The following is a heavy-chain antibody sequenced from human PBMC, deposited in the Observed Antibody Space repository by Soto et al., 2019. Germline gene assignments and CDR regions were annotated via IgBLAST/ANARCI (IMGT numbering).Heavy chain of an antibody. Sequence: SETLSLTCAVYGVSFNNYYWTWIRQSPGKGLEWIGEINHIRTINYNPSLKSRVTISVDTPKKQFSLKLSSVTAADTAVYYCARVSRGYYDYWGQGTLVTVSS. V-gene: IGHV4-34*01. CDR3: ARVSRGYYDY. J-gene: IGHJ4*02. D-gene: IGHD2-15*01. CDR1: GVSFNNYY. CDR2: INHIRTI.